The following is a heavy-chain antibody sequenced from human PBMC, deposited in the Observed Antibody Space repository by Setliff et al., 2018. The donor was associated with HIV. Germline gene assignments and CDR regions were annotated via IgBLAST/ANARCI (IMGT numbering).Heavy chain of an antibody. D-gene: IGHD6-6*01. CDR2: ISSSSSYI. CDR1: GGSISSSSYY. J-gene: IGHJ6*03. V-gene: IGHV3-21*01. CDR3: ARPPFGSSSGYSYYYYMDV. Sequence: ETLSLTCTVSGGSISSSSYYWGWVRQAPGKGLEWVSSISSSSSYIYYADSVKGRFTISRDNSKKTVYLQMNSLTVEDTAVYYCARPPFGSSSGYSYYYYMDVWGKGTTVTVSS.